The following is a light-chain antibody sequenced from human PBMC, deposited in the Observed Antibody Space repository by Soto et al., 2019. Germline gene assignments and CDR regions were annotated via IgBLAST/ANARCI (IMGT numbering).Light chain of an antibody. J-gene: IGLJ1*01. Sequence: QSVLTQPASASGAPGQSITISCTVTGSDVRTYNLVSWYQQHPGKVPKLIIYEASKRPSGVSNRFSGSQPGNTASLTVSGLQAEYEADYYCCSYAGDKTYVFGSGTKVTVL. CDR1: GSDVRTYNL. CDR2: EAS. CDR3: CSYAGDKTYV. V-gene: IGLV2-23*01.